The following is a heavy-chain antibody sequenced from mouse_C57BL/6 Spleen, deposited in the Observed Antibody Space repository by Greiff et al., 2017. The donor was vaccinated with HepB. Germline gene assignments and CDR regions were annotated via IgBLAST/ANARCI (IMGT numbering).Heavy chain of an antibody. Sequence: QVQLQQPGAELVKPGDSVKLSCKASGYTFTSYWMHWVKQRPGQGLEWIGMIHPNSGSTNYNEKFKSKATLTVDKSSSTAYMQLSSLTSEASAVYYCARPYYGFAYWGQGTLVTVSA. CDR2: IHPNSGST. J-gene: IGHJ3*01. CDR3: ARPYYGFAY. V-gene: IGHV1-64*01. CDR1: GYTFTSYW. D-gene: IGHD2-10*01.